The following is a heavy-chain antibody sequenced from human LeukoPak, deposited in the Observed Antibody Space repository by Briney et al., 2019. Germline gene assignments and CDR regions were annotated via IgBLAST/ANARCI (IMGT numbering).Heavy chain of an antibody. CDR3: ARQEYSSSPVGMDV. CDR1: GGIFSSYA. V-gene: IGHV1-69*01. J-gene: IGHJ6*02. Sequence: SVKVSCKASGGIFSSYAISWVRQAPGQGLEWMGGIIPIFGTANYAQKFQGRVTITADESTSTAYMELSSLRSEDTAVYYCARQEYSSSPVGMDVWGQGTTVTVSS. CDR2: IIPIFGTA. D-gene: IGHD6-6*01.